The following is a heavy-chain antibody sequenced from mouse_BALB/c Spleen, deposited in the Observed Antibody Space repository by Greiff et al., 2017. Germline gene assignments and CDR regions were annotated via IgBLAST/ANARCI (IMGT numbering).Heavy chain of an antibody. V-gene: IGHV5-4*02. CDR2: ISDGGSYT. D-gene: IGHD2-1*01. J-gene: IGHJ4*01. Sequence: EVQLVESGGGLVKPGGSLKLSCAASGFTFSDYYMYWVRQTPEKRLEWVATISDGGSYTYYPDSVKGRFTISRDNAKNNLYLQMSSLKSEDTAMYYCARGVTTDYYAMDYWGQGTSVTVSS. CDR3: ARGVTTDYYAMDY. CDR1: GFTFSDYY.